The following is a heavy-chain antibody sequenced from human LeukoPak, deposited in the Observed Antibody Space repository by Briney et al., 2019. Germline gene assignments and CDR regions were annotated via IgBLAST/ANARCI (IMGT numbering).Heavy chain of an antibody. CDR1: GFTFDDYA. D-gene: IGHD3-3*01. J-gene: IGHJ6*02. Sequence: GGSLRLSCAASGFTFDDYAMHWVRQASGKGLEWVSGISWNSGSIGYADSVKGRFTISRDNAKNSLYLQMNSLRAEDTALYYCAKAPVGGYYNYYYYGMDVWGQGTTVTVSS. V-gene: IGHV3-9*01. CDR3: AKAPVGGYYNYYYYGMDV. CDR2: ISWNSGSI.